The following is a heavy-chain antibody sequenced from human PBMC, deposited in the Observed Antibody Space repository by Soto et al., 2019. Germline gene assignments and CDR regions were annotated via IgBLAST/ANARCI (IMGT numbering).Heavy chain of an antibody. CDR1: GGSISSDGYY. CDR3: ARAPDS. Sequence: SETLSLTCTVSGGSISSDGYYWSWIRQHPGKGLEWIGYIFYSGSTYYNPSLKSRDAISVDTSKNQFSLKLSSVTAADTAVYYCARAPDSWGQGILVTVSS. CDR2: IFYSGST. J-gene: IGHJ4*02. V-gene: IGHV4-31*03.